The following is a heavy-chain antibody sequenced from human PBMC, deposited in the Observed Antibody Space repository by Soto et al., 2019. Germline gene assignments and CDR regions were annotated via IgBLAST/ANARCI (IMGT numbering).Heavy chain of an antibody. CDR2: IYYSGNI. Sequence: PSETLSLTCTVSGDSLSSGGYFWIWFRQPPGKGLECIGSIYYSGNIYYNPSLRSRVTISVDTSKNQFSLKMSSVTAADTAVYSCARAWVQYHYLDSWRQGTLVTVSS. J-gene: IGHJ4*02. CDR1: GDSLSSGGYF. V-gene: IGHV4-31*03. CDR3: ARAWVQYHYLDS. D-gene: IGHD1-1*01.